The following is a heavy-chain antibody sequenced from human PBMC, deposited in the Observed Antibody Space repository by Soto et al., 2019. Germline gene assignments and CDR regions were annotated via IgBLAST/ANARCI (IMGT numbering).Heavy chain of an antibody. D-gene: IGHD3-22*01. CDR2: MNPNSGNT. Sequence: QVQLVQSGAEVREPGASVKVSCKASGYTFGNYDINWVRQATGQGLEWMGWMNPNSGNTGYAQKFQGRVTMTRDTSINTAYMELGRLGSDDPAVYFCAGGGGFYESGTYERVSHDYWGQGTLVTVSS. CDR1: GYTFGNYD. J-gene: IGHJ4*02. V-gene: IGHV1-8*01. CDR3: AGGGGFYESGTYERVSHDY.